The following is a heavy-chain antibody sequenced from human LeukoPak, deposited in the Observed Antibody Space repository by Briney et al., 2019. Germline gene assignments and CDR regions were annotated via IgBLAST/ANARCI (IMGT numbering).Heavy chain of an antibody. D-gene: IGHD3-9*01. V-gene: IGHV4-39*07. CDR3: SRDRLRPELRYFDYGLEDHFQKTEL. J-gene: IGHJ4*02. CDR2: IYYSGST. Sequence: PSETLSLTCTASGGSISSSSYYWGWIRQPPGKGLEWIGSIYYSGSTYYNPSLKSRVTISVDTSKNQFSLKLSSVTAADTAVYYCSRDRLRPELRYFDYGLEDHFQKTELWGQGTLVTVSS. CDR1: GGSISSSSYY.